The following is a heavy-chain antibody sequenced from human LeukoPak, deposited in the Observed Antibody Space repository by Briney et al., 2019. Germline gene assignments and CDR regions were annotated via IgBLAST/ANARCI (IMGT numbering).Heavy chain of an antibody. D-gene: IGHD1-7*01. CDR3: LASSGNWNYGGRLDY. CDR2: ISSSSSYI. CDR1: GFTFSSYS. Sequence: PGGSLRLSCAASGFTFSSYSMNWVRQAPGKGLEWVSSISSSSSYIYYADSVKGRFTISRDNAKNSLYLQMNSLRAEDTAVYYCLASSGNWNYGGRLDYWGQGTLVTVSS. V-gene: IGHV3-21*01. J-gene: IGHJ4*02.